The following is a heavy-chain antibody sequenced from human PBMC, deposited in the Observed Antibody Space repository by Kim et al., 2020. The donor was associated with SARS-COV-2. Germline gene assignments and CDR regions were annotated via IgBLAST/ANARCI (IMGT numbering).Heavy chain of an antibody. CDR3: AGDITGTSVGGRGAFDI. J-gene: IGHJ3*02. V-gene: IGHV3-11*05. D-gene: IGHD1-20*01. Sequence: VKGRFTISRDNAKNSLYLQMNSLRAEDTAVYYCAGDITGTSVGGRGAFDIWGQGTMVTVSS.